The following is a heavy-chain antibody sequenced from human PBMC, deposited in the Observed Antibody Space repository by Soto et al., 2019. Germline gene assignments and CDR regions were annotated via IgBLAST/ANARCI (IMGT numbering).Heavy chain of an antibody. V-gene: IGHV1-69*12. CDR2: IMPIFGRA. CDR1: GGTFSNYA. J-gene: IGHJ6*02. D-gene: IGHD2-2*01. CDR3: ARWLKAAGISCNYSSGMDV. Sequence: QVQLVQSGAEVKKPGSSVKVSCKASGGTFSNYAFSWVRQAPGKGLEWLGGIMPIFGRADYAQKFRGRVTINGDESTSTAHMELTSLRSESTASYYRARWLKAAGISCNYSSGMDVWGQGTTVTVSS.